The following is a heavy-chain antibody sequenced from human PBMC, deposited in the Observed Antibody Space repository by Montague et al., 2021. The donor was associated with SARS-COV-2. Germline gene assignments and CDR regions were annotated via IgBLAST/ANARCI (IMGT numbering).Heavy chain of an antibody. V-gene: IGHV4-61*07. CDR3: ARHRAGYRVCYYLDV. CDR2: SRST. D-gene: IGHD1-1*01. J-gene: IGHJ6*03. Sequence: SRSTNYNPSLKSRVTISVDTSKNQFSLRLNSVTAADTAVYYCARHRAGYRVCYYLDVWGRGTTVSVSS.